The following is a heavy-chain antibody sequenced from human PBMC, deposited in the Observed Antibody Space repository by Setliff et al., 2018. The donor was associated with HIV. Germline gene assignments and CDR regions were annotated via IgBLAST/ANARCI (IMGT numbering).Heavy chain of an antibody. Sequence: SETLSLTCTVSGGSISRGDYYWTWIRQPPGEGLEWIGYIFYSGSTYYNPSLKSRVTISVDTSKNQFSLKLLSVTAADTALYYCARDGRDGSGYRTLDYWGRGTLVTV. D-gene: IGHD3-22*01. CDR3: ARDGRDGSGYRTLDY. V-gene: IGHV4-30-4*08. CDR1: GGSISRGDYY. CDR2: IFYSGST. J-gene: IGHJ4*02.